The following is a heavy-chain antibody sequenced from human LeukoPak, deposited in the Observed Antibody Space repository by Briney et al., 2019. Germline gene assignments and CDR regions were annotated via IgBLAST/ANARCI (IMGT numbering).Heavy chain of an antibody. CDR1: GFTFSSYG. CDR3: AKDPLRGATTSNWFDP. Sequence: GRSLRLSCAASGFTFSSYGMHWVRQAPGKGLEWVAVISYDGSNKYYADSVKGRFTISRDNSKNTLYLQMNSLRAEDTAVYYCAKDPLRGATTSNWFDPWGQGTLVTVSS. J-gene: IGHJ5*02. CDR2: ISYDGSNK. V-gene: IGHV3-30*18. D-gene: IGHD1-26*01.